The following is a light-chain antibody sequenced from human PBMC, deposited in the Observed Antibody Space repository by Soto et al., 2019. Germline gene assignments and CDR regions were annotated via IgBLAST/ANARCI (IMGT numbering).Light chain of an antibody. Sequence: DIQMAQSPSTLSASVGDRVTITCRASQNIDSWLAWYQHKPGKAAKVLIYDASSLETGVPSRFSGSGSGTEFSLTISSLRPDDFATYYCQQYETYPLTFGQGTKVDIK. CDR1: QNIDSW. CDR2: DAS. CDR3: QQYETYPLT. V-gene: IGKV1-5*01. J-gene: IGKJ1*01.